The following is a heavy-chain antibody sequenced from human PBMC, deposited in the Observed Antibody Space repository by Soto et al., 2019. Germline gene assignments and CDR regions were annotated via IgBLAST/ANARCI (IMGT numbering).Heavy chain of an antibody. V-gene: IGHV4-59*08. CDR2: IYYSGNT. CDR3: ARHTYGIGLAF. J-gene: IGHJ4*02. D-gene: IGHD4-17*01. Sequence: SETLSLTCTVSGGSISSYYWSWIRQPPGKGLEWIGYIYYSGNTFYNPSLKSRVTISSDTSNKQFSLRLISLTAEDSGVYYCARHTYGIGLAFWGKGTLVTVS. CDR1: GGSISSYY.